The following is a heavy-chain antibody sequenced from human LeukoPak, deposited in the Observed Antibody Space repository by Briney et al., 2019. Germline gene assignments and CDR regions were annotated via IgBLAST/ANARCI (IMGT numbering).Heavy chain of an antibody. D-gene: IGHD2-2*01. CDR1: GFTFSNAW. J-gene: IGHJ6*03. Sequence: GGSLRLSCAAYGFTFSNAWMSWVRQAPGKGLEWVGRIKSKTDGGTTDYAAPVKGRFTISRDDSKNTLYLQMNSLKTEDTAVYYCTTEGYCSSTSCYQYYYYYYMDVWGKGTTVTVSS. CDR3: TTEGYCSSTSCYQYYYYYYMDV. V-gene: IGHV3-15*01. CDR2: IKSKTDGGTT.